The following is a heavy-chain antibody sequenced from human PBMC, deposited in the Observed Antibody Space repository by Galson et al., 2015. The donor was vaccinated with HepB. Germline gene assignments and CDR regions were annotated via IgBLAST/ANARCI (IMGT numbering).Heavy chain of an antibody. J-gene: IGHJ4*02. Sequence: SVKVSCKASGYTFTSYGISWVRQAPGQGLEWMGWISAYNGNTNYAQKLQGRVTMTTDTSTSTAYMELRSLRSDDTAVYYCARARGHCSSTSCYPFDYWGQGTLVTVSS. CDR3: ARARGHCSSTSCYPFDY. CDR1: GYTFTSYG. V-gene: IGHV1-18*04. D-gene: IGHD2-2*01. CDR2: ISAYNGNT.